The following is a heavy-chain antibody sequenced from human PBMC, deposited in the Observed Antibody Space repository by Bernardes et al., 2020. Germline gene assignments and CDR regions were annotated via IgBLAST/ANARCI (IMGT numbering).Heavy chain of an antibody. Sequence: GGSLRLSCAASGFTFSSYAMSWVRQAPGKGLEWVSAIGDSTYYADSVKGRFTISRDNSKNTLYLQMNSLRAEDTAVYYCAKALRAAAGTDYYYALDVWGQGTTVTVSS. V-gene: IGHV3-23*01. D-gene: IGHD6-13*01. CDR3: AKALRAAAGTDYYYALDV. J-gene: IGHJ6*02. CDR1: GFTFSSYA. CDR2: IGDST.